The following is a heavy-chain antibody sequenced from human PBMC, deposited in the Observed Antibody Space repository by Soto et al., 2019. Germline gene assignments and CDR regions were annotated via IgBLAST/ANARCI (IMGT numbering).Heavy chain of an antibody. CDR3: ARDFVVATGPLDP. CDR2: INPSGGST. J-gene: IGHJ5*02. D-gene: IGHD2-15*01. V-gene: IGHV1-46*01. CDR1: GYTFTSYY. Sequence: ASVKVCCKASGYTFTSYYMHWVRQAPGQGLEWMGIINPSGGSTSYAQKFQGRVTMTRDTSTSTVYMELSSLRSEDTAVYYCARDFVVATGPLDPWGQGTLVTVSS.